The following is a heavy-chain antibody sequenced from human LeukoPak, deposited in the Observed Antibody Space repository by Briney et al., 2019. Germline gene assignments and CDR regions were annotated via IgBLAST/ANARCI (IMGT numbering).Heavy chain of an antibody. CDR1: GGPISSYY. CDR2: IYYSGST. V-gene: IGHV4-59*01. J-gene: IGHJ4*02. D-gene: IGHD6-19*01. CDR3: ARGESSSGWYPAQYYFDY. Sequence: SETLSLTCTVSGGPISSYYWSWIRQPPGKGLEWIGYIYYSGSTNYNPSLKSRVTISVDTSKNQFSLKLSSVTAADTAVYYCARGESSSGWYPAQYYFDYWGQGTLVTVSS.